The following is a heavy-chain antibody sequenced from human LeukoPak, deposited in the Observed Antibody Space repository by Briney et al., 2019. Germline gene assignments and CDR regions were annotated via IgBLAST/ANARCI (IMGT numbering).Heavy chain of an antibody. CDR1: GFTFSSYA. CDR2: ISGSGGST. D-gene: IGHD6-13*01. V-gene: IGHV3-23*01. J-gene: IGHJ4*02. CDR3: AKDRLAFRQQIKVPKYYFDY. Sequence: QTGGSLRLSCAASGFTFSSYAMSWVRQAPGKGLEWVSAISGSGGSTYYADSVKGRFTISRDNSKNTLYLQMNSLRAEDTAVYYCAKDRLAFRQQIKVPKYYFDYWGQGTLVTVSS.